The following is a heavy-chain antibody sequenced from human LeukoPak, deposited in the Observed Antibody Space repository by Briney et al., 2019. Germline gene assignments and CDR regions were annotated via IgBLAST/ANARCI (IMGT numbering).Heavy chain of an antibody. V-gene: IGHV3-30*01. CDR1: GFTFSSYA. Sequence: GRSLRLSCAASGFTFSSYAMHWVRQAPGKGLEWVAVISYDGSNKYYADSVKGRFTISRDNSKNTLYLQMNSPRAEDTAVYYCARDVPPTGIGWFDPWGQGTLVTVSS. D-gene: IGHD1-1*01. J-gene: IGHJ5*02. CDR3: ARDVPPTGIGWFDP. CDR2: ISYDGSNK.